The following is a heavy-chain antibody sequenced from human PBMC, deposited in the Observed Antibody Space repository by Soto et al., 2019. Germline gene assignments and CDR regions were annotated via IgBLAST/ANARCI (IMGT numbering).Heavy chain of an antibody. CDR3: AKESSYSSGWPWSDV. Sequence: GGSLRLSCAASGFIFISYAMTWVRQAPGMGLGWVSAISGNAGSTYYADSVKGRFTISRDNSRNTLYLQMNSLRAEDTAVYYGAKESSYSSGWPWSDVWGQGATVTVS. V-gene: IGHV3-23*01. CDR2: ISGNAGST. D-gene: IGHD3-22*01. CDR1: GFIFISYA. J-gene: IGHJ6*02.